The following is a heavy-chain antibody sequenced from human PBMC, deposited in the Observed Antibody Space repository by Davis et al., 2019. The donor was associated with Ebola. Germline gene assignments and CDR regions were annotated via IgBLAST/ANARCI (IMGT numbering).Heavy chain of an antibody. CDR3: VRHAPDPRGNIGWFRFDY. V-gene: IGHV5-51*01. CDR2: IYPGDSDT. Sequence: GESLKISCKGSGYSFTSYWIGWVRQMPGKGLEWMAVIYPGDSDTIYSPSFQGQVTISADKSINTAYLQWTSLRASDTAMYYCVRHAPDPRGNIGWFRFDYWGQGTLVTVSS. D-gene: IGHD1/OR15-1a*01. CDR1: GYSFTSYW. J-gene: IGHJ4*02.